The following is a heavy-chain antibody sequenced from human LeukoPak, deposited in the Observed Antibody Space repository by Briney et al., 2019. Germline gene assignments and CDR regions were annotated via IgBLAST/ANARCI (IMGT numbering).Heavy chain of an antibody. CDR2: IYPGDPDT. D-gene: IGHD3-3*02. J-gene: IGHJ6*02. Sequence: GESLKISCKGSGYSFTSYWIGWVRQMPGKGLEWMGIIYPGDPDTRYSPSFQGQVTISADKSISTAYLQWSSLKASDTAMYYCARHLSDLPNYYYYGMDVWGQGTTVTVSS. CDR1: GYSFTSYW. CDR3: ARHLSDLPNYYYYGMDV. V-gene: IGHV5-51*01.